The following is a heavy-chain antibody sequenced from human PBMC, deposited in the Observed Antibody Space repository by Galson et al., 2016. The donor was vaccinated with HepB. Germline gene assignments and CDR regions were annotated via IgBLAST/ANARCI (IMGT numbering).Heavy chain of an antibody. CDR2: ISHSGNTR. J-gene: IGHJ6*04. CDR3: ARAHTADYGDDLWFYKAMDV. CDR1: GFSFNDFY. Sequence: SLRLSCAASGFSFNDFYMSWIRQPPGKALERISYISHSGNTREYADSVKGRFTVSRDNNKNSVYLQLNSLRAEDTAVYYCARAHTADYGDDLWFYKAMDVWGKGTTVTVSS. V-gene: IGHV3-11*04. D-gene: IGHD4-17*01.